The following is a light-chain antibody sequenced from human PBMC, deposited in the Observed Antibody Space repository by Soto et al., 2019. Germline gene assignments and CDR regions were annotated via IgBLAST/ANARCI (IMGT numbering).Light chain of an antibody. CDR3: QQYKDYWT. V-gene: IGKV1-5*03. Sequence: DVQMTQSPPTLSASVGDRVTITCRASQNINGWLAWYQRKPGKAPKLLIHKTSNLESGVPLRFSGSGSGTEFTLTSSSLQPDDFASYYCQQYKDYWTCGQGTTVEIK. CDR2: KTS. CDR1: QNINGW. J-gene: IGKJ1*01.